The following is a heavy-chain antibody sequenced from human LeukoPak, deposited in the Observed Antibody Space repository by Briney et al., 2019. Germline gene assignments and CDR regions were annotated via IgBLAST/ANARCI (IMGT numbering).Heavy chain of an antibody. D-gene: IGHD5-24*01. CDR3: ARGEKD. J-gene: IGHJ4*02. V-gene: IGHV4-39*07. CDR2: IYYSGST. Sequence: SETLSLTCTVSGGSSSGCNYYWGWIRQPPGKGLEWIGRIYYSGSTYYNPSLESRVTISLDMSKKQFSLNLRSVTAADTAVYYCARGEKDWGQGTLVTVSS. CDR1: GGSSSGCNYY.